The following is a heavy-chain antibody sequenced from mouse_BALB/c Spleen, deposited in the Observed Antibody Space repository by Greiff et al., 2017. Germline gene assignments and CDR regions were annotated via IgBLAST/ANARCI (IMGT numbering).Heavy chain of an antibody. D-gene: IGHD1-1*01. Sequence: VQLKESGPGLVKPSQSLSLTCTVTGYSITSDYAWNWIRQFPGNKLEWMGYISYSGSTSYNPSLKSRISITRDTSKNQFFLQLNSVTTEDTATYYCARSYYYGSSYPYYAMDYWGQGTSVTVSS. V-gene: IGHV3-2*02. CDR1: GYSITSDYA. CDR3: ARSYYYGSSYPYYAMDY. J-gene: IGHJ4*01. CDR2: ISYSGST.